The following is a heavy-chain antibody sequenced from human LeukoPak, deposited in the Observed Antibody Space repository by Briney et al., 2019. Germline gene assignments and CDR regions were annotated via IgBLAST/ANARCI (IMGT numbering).Heavy chain of an antibody. CDR1: GFTFTTYA. V-gene: IGHV3-23*01. Sequence: GGSLRLSCAASGFTFTTYAMNWVRQAPGKGLEWVSSISSYGANIYYADSVKGRFTISRDNSNNTLYLQMNSLRAEDTAVYYCAKVKSYYGSGSKLLDYWGQGTLVTVSS. J-gene: IGHJ4*02. CDR3: AKVKSYYGSGSKLLDY. D-gene: IGHD3-10*01. CDR2: ISSYGANI.